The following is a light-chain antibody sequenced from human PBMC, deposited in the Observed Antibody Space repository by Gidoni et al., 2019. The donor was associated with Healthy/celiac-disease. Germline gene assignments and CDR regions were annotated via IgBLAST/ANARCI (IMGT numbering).Light chain of an antibody. CDR2: EVS. Sequence: QSARTQPASVSGSPGQSITTACTGTSSDVGSYNLVSWYQQHPGKAPKLMIYEVSKRPSGVSNRFSGSKSGNTASLTISGLQAEDEADYYCCSYAGSSTWVFGGGTKLTVL. CDR3: CSYAGSSTWV. V-gene: IGLV2-23*02. J-gene: IGLJ3*02. CDR1: SSDVGSYNL.